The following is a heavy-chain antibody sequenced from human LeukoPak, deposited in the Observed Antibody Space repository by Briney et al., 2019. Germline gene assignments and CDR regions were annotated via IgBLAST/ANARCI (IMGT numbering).Heavy chain of an antibody. Sequence: GESLKISCKGSGYTFTSYWIGWVRQMPGKGLEWMGIIYPGDSDARYSPSFRGQVTISADKSISTAYLQWSSLKASDTAMYYCARLPEITSPFDYWGQGTLVTVSS. CDR2: IYPGDSDA. J-gene: IGHJ4*02. V-gene: IGHV5-51*01. CDR1: GYTFTSYW. CDR3: ARLPEITSPFDY. D-gene: IGHD2-2*01.